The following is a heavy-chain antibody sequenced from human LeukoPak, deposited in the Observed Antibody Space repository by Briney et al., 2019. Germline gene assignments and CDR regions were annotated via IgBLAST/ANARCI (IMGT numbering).Heavy chain of an antibody. CDR1: GGSISSYY. V-gene: IGHV4-34*01. CDR3: AEGSSGEYSSSNRFDP. CDR2: INHSGST. J-gene: IGHJ5*02. D-gene: IGHD6-6*01. Sequence: PSETLSLTCTVSGGSISSYYWSWIRQPPGKGLEWIGEINHSGSTNYNPSLKSRVTISVDTSKNQFSLKLSSVTAADTAVYYCAEGSSGEYSSSNRFDPWGQGTLVTVSS.